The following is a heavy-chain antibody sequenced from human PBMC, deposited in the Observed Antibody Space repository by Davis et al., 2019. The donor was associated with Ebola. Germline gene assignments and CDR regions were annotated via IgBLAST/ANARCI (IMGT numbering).Heavy chain of an antibody. CDR3: AKWGDSGGSYSHFDY. D-gene: IGHD1-26*01. V-gene: IGHV1-2*04. CDR1: GYTFTGYF. CDR2: INPKSGGT. Sequence: ASVTVSCKASGYTFTGYFIHWVRQAPGQGLEWMGWINPKSGGTNYAQKFQGWVTMTRDTSISTAYMELSRLRSDDTAMYYCAKWGDSGGSYSHFDYWGQGTLVTVSS. J-gene: IGHJ4*02.